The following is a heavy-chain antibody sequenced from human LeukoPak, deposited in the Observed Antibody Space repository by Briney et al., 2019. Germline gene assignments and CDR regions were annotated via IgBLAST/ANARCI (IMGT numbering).Heavy chain of an antibody. Sequence: SVKVSCKASGGTFSSYAISWVRQAPGQGLEWMGGIIPIFGTANYAQKFQGRVTITADESTSTAYMELSSLRSEDTAVYYCARVPSEAADEYYFDYWGQGTLVTVSS. CDR2: IIPIFGTA. CDR1: GGTFSSYA. CDR3: ARVPSEAADEYYFDY. V-gene: IGHV1-69*13. J-gene: IGHJ4*02. D-gene: IGHD6-25*01.